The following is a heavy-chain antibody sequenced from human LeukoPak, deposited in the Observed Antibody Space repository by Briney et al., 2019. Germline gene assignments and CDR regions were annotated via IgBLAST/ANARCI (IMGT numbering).Heavy chain of an antibody. Sequence: GSLRLSCAASGFTFDDYAMHWVRQAPGGGLEWVSGISGHGGPYYADSVRGRFAISRDNSKSTLYLQMNSLRAEDTAVYYCAKDFGRNLGGPGSWGRGTLVIVSS. J-gene: IGHJ5*02. CDR3: AKDFGRNLGGPGS. D-gene: IGHD1-14*01. CDR1: GFTFDDYA. V-gene: IGHV3-23*01. CDR2: ISGHGGP.